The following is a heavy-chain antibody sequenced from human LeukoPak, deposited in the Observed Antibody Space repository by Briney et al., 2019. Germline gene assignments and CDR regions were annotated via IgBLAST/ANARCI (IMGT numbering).Heavy chain of an antibody. V-gene: IGHV3-30*04. CDR1: GFTFSSYA. Sequence: AGGSLRLSCAASGFTFSSYAMHWVRQAPGKGLEWVAVISYDGSNKYYADSVKGRFTISRDNSKNTLYLQMNSLRAEDTAVYYCARDGLRTVVTLWAYWGQGTLVTVSS. CDR2: ISYDGSNK. CDR3: ARDGLRTVVTLWAY. J-gene: IGHJ4*02. D-gene: IGHD4-23*01.